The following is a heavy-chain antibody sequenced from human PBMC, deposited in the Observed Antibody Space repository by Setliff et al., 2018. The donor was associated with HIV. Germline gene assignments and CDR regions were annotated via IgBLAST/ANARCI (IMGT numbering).Heavy chain of an antibody. CDR3: ASRSTLPYGSGSYLLDY. CDR2: INPNSGDT. D-gene: IGHD3-10*01. Sequence: WASVKVSCKASEYTFTGYYMHWVRQAPGQGLEWMGWINPNSGDTNYAQKFQGRVTMTRDTSISTAYMELSRLTSDDTVVYYCASRSTLPYGSGSYLLDYWGQGTLVTVSS. V-gene: IGHV1-2*02. CDR1: EYTFTGYY. J-gene: IGHJ4*02.